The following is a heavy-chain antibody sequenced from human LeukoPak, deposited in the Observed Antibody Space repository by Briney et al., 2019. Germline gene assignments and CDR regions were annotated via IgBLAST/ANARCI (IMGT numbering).Heavy chain of an antibody. D-gene: IGHD4-4*01. CDR3: AKANSNYVGYDAFDI. CDR2: IGGSGGST. CDR1: GFTFSSYA. V-gene: IGHV3-23*01. Sequence: GGSLRLSCAASGFTFSSYAMSWVRQAPGKGLEWVSAIGGSGGSTYYADSVKGRFTISRDNSKHTLYLQMNSLRAEDTAVYYCAKANSNYVGYDAFDIWGQGTMVTVSS. J-gene: IGHJ3*02.